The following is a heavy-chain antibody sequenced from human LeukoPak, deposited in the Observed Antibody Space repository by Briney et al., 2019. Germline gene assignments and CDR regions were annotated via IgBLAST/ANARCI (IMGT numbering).Heavy chain of an antibody. Sequence: GGSLRLSCAASGFTFSNYGMHWVRQAPGKGLEWVAVIWYDGSNKYYADSVKGRFTISRDNSKDTVYLQMNSPRAEDTAVYYCARDLGESYFDYWGQGTLVTVSS. J-gene: IGHJ4*02. CDR3: ARDLGESYFDY. CDR2: IWYDGSNK. CDR1: GFTFSNYG. V-gene: IGHV3-33*01.